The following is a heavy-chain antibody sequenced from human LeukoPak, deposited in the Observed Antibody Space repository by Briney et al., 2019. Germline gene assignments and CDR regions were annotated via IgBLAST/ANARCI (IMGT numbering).Heavy chain of an antibody. V-gene: IGHV3-23*01. D-gene: IGHD5-18*01. CDR1: GFTCSSYW. J-gene: IGHJ6*02. CDR3: AKDLGYSYGDYYYYGMDV. Sequence: PGGSLRLSCVASGFTCSSYWMTWVRQAPGKGLEWVSAISGSGGSTYYADSVKGRFTISRDNSKNTLYLQMNSLRAEDTAVYYCAKDLGYSYGDYYYYGMDVWGQGTTVTVSS. CDR2: ISGSGGST.